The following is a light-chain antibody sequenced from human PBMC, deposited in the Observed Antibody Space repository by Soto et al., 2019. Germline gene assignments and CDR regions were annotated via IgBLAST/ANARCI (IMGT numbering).Light chain of an antibody. CDR2: GNT. CDR1: SSNIGADYD. CDR3: QSYDSSLSVV. V-gene: IGLV1-40*01. J-gene: IGLJ2*01. Sequence: QSVLTQPPSVSVAPGQRVTISCTGSSSNIGADYDVHWYQQLPGTAPKLLIYGNTNRPSGVPDRFSGSKSGTSASLAITGLQAEDEADYYCQSYDSSLSVVFGGGTKLTVL.